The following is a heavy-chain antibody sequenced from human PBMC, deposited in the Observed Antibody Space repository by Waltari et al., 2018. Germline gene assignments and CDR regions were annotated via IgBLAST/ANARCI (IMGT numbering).Heavy chain of an antibody. Sequence: EVQLVESGGGLVQPGWSLKLSCAASGFIFSGSPIHWVRQASGKGLEWVGRIGNQGNTYATVYTESVKGRFTISRDDSKNTAYLQMNSLKIEDTAFYYCTRSPGFGPWGQGTLVTVSS. CDR2: IGNQGNTYAT. J-gene: IGHJ5*02. CDR1: GFIFSGSP. V-gene: IGHV3-73*02. CDR3: TRSPGFGP.